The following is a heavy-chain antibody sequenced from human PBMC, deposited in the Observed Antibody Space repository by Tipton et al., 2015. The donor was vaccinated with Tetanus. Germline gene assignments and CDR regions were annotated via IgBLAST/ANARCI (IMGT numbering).Heavy chain of an antibody. Sequence: TLSLTCTVSGGSIRGGGYYWSWIRQHPEKGLEWIGCIYYTGNTYYNPSLKSRVTISVDMSKNQFSLKLRSVTAADTAVYYCARRSVSARFDDWGQGAQVTVSS. J-gene: IGHJ4*02. CDR3: ARRSVSARFDD. V-gene: IGHV4-31*03. CDR1: GGSIRGGGYY. CDR2: IYYTGNT. D-gene: IGHD6-6*01.